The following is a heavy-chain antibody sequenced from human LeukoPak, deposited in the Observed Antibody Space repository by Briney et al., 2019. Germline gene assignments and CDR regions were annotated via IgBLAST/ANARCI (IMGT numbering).Heavy chain of an antibody. V-gene: IGHV1-2*02. CDR2: INPNSGVT. J-gene: IGHJ5*02. CDR3: ARSARLGFGELLSLGPNWFDP. Sequence: GASVKVSCKASGYTFTGYYMHWVRQAPEQGLEWMGWINPNSGVTNYAQKFQGRVTMTRDTSISTAYMELRSLRSEDTAVYYCARSARLGFGELLSLGPNWFDPWGQGTLVTVSS. CDR1: GYTFTGYY. D-gene: IGHD3-10*01.